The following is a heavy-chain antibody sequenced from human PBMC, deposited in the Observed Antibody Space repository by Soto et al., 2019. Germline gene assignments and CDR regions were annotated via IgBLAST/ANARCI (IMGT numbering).Heavy chain of an antibody. V-gene: IGHV4-59*01. Sequence: SETLSLTCTVSGGSISSYYWSWIRQPPGKGLEWIGYIYYSGSTNYNPSLKRRVTISGDTSKSQFSLKMSSVTAADTAVYYCATSGDYGPGYFYYWGQGPLVTVSS. CDR1: GGSISSYY. CDR2: IYYSGST. CDR3: ATSGDYGPGYFYY. J-gene: IGHJ4*02. D-gene: IGHD4-17*01.